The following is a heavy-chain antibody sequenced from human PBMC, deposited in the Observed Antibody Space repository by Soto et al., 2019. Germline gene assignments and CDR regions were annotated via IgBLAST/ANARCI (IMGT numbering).Heavy chain of an antibody. CDR1: GGTFNTYA. Sequence: QVQLVQSGAEMKKPVSSVKVSCQSSGGTFNTYAMNWVRHAPGQGPEWMGDISPMFGAANYAPKFQGRFTITADESTGTSYMQLSSLTSEDTALYFCAREVQVHTPAFVYWGQGTLVTVSS. D-gene: IGHD3-10*01. CDR3: AREVQVHTPAFVY. J-gene: IGHJ4*02. V-gene: IGHV1-69*19. CDR2: ISPMFGAA.